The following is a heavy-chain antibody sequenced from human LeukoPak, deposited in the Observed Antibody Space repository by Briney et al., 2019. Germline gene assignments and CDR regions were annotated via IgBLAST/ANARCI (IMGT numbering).Heavy chain of an antibody. CDR3: ARGRMVRGVIHYYYYMDV. D-gene: IGHD3-10*01. Sequence: PGGSLRLSCTASGFTFDDYGLSWVRQAPGKGLEWVSGINWNGGSTGYADSVKGRFTISRDNAKNSLYLQMNSLRAEDTALYYCARGRMVRGVIHYYYYMDVWGKGTTVTISS. CDR1: GFTFDDYG. J-gene: IGHJ6*03. CDR2: INWNGGST. V-gene: IGHV3-20*04.